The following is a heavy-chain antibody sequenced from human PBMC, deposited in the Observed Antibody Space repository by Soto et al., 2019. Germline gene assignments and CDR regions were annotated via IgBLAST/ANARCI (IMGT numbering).Heavy chain of an antibody. J-gene: IGHJ6*03. CDR1: GGSISSYY. D-gene: IGHD2-15*01. Sequence: ETLSLTCTVSGGSISSYYWSWIRQPPGKGLEWIGYIYYSGSTNYNPSLKSRVTISVDTSKNQFSLKLSSVTAADTAVYYCARVESGGSFLTPYYYYYYMDVWGKGTTVTVSS. CDR3: ARVESGGSFLTPYYYYYYMDV. CDR2: IYYSGST. V-gene: IGHV4-59*01.